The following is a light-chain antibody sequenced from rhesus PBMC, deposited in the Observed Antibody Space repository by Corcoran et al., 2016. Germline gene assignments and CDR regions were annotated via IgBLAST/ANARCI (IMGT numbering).Light chain of an antibody. Sequence: EIVMTQSPATLSLSPGERATLSCRASQSVSSSLAWYQQKPGKAPKLLIYGASSRATRIPDRFSGSGSGTEFTLTISSLEPEDVGVYYCQQDYSWPLTFGGGTKVELK. CDR3: QQDYSWPLT. J-gene: IGKJ4*01. CDR2: GAS. V-gene: IGKV3-42*01. CDR1: QSVSSS.